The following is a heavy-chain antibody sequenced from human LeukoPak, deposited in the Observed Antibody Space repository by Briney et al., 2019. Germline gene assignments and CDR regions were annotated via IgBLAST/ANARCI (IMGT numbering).Heavy chain of an antibody. CDR3: AGVSFSSSWYRDY. D-gene: IGHD6-13*01. Sequence: GSLRLSCAASGFTDYMTWVRQAPGKGQEWVSVIYSGGSTYYAASVKGRFSVSRDNSKNTVYLQMNSLRAKDTAVYYCAGVSFSSSWYRDYWGQGTLVTVSS. J-gene: IGHJ4*02. CDR2: IYSGGST. V-gene: IGHV3-53*01. CDR1: GFTDY.